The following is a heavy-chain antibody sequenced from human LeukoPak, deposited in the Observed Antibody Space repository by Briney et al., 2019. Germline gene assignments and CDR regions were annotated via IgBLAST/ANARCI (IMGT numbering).Heavy chain of an antibody. J-gene: IGHJ4*02. V-gene: IGHV4-4*02. CDR3: ARDPVDSAHDPPFDC. CDR2: IHHSGST. Sequence: SRTLSLTCAVSGGSISSNNWWSWVRQPPGKGLEWIGEIHHSGSTNYNPSLKSRVTISLDKSKNHFSLKLSSLTAADTAVYYCARDPVDSAHDPPFDCWGQGTLVTVSS. D-gene: IGHD5-12*01. CDR1: GGSISSNNW.